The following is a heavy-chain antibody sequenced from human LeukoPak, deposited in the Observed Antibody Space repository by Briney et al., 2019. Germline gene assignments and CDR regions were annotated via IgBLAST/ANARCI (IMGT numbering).Heavy chain of an antibody. CDR2: IGTTGDT. CDR3: ARDRGGGHMDV. CDR1: GLSFGDYT. Sequence: HPGGSLRLSCEASGLSFGDYTMHWVRQATGKGLEWVSAIGTTGDTYYPGSVKGRFTISRENAKNSLYLQMNSLRAGDTAVYYCARDRGGGHMDVWGKGTTVTISS. D-gene: IGHD2-15*01. J-gene: IGHJ6*03. V-gene: IGHV3-13*01.